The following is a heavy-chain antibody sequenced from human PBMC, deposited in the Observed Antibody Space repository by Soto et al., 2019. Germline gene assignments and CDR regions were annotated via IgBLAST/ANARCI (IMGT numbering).Heavy chain of an antibody. CDR2: IYPGDSDT. CDR1: GYTLKNHW. Sequence: GESLKTHPKGPGYTLKNHWIGWVRQMPGKGAEWMGIIYPGDSDTKYNPSFQGQVTISADKSITTTYLQWSSLKASDTAIYYCAASIFYYGLDGWGQGTTVTVSS. J-gene: IGHJ6*02. CDR3: AASIFYYGLDG. V-gene: IGHV5-51*01.